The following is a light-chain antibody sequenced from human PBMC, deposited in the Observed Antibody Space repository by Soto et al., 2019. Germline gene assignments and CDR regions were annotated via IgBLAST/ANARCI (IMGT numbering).Light chain of an antibody. CDR1: QSVSSSY. Sequence: EIVLTQSPGTLSLSPGERAPLSCRASQSVSSSYLAWYQQKPGQAPRLLIYGASSRATGIPDRFSGSGSGTDFTLTISRLEPEDFAVYYCQQYGNSWTFGQGTKVDIK. V-gene: IGKV3-20*01. CDR3: QQYGNSWT. J-gene: IGKJ1*01. CDR2: GAS.